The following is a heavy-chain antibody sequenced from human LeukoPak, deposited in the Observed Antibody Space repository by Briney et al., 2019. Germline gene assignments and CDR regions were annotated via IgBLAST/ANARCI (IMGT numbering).Heavy chain of an antibody. CDR1: GGTINSYW. J-gene: IGHJ4*02. CDR2: IYTTGMT. V-gene: IGHV4-4*07. Sequence: SETLSLTCSVSGGTINSYWWSWIRQPAGKGLEFIGRIYTTGMTNYNPSLKSRVSMSVDTSKNQFSPELRSVTAADTAVYFCARAGYTTSSYRFDYWGQGALVTVSS. D-gene: IGHD3-16*02. CDR3: ARAGYTTSSYRFDY.